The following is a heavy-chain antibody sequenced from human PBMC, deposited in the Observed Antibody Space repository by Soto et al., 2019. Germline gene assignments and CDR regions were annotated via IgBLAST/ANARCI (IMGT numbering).Heavy chain of an antibody. J-gene: IGHJ6*03. V-gene: IGHV3-9*01. CDR3: AKAGAGYASGDYDYCYYMDV. CDR2: INWNSGSR. Sequence: EVQLVESGGGLVQPGRSLRLSCAASGFIFDDYAMHWVRQAPGKGLEWVSGINWNSGSRGYADSVKGPFTISRDNAKNSLYLQRSSLTAEDTALYYCAKAGAGYASGDYDYCYYMDVWGKGTTVTVSS. D-gene: IGHD3-10*01. CDR1: GFIFDDYA.